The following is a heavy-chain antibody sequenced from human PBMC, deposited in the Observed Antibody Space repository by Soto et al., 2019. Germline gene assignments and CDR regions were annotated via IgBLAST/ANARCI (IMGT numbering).Heavy chain of an antibody. D-gene: IGHD2-8*01. V-gene: IGHV1-24*01. Sequence: QVQLVQSGAEVKKPGASVKVSCKVSGYTLTELSMHWVRQAPGKGLEWMGGFDPEDGETIYAQKFQGRVTMTEDTSTDTAYMELSSLRSEDTAVYYCATDGNGGGYYSYYMDVWGKGTTVTVSS. J-gene: IGHJ6*03. CDR3: ATDGNGGGYYSYYMDV. CDR1: GYTLTELS. CDR2: FDPEDGET.